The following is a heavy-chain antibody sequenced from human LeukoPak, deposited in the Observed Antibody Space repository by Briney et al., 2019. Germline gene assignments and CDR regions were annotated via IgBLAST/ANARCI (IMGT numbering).Heavy chain of an antibody. Sequence: GSLRLSCAASGFTFSSYSMNWVRQAPGKGLEWVSYISSSGSAIYYADSVKGRFTISRDNAKNILYLQMNNLRAEDTAVYYCARMTTVTTEGIWGQGTMVTVSS. CDR3: ARMTTVTTEGI. D-gene: IGHD4-17*01. CDR1: GFTFSSYS. V-gene: IGHV3-48*01. J-gene: IGHJ3*02. CDR2: ISSSGSAI.